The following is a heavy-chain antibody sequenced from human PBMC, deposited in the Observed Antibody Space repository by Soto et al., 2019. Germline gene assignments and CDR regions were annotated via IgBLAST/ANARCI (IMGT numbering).Heavy chain of an antibody. V-gene: IGHV3-30-3*01. Sequence: QVQLVESGGGVVQPGRSLRLSCAASGFTFSSYAMHWVRQAPGKGLEWVAVISYDGSNKYYADSVKGRFTISRDNSKNTLYLQMNSLRAEDTAVYYCARGISVGWFHYFDYWGQGTLVTVSS. CDR3: ARGISVGWFHYFDY. CDR1: GFTFSSYA. D-gene: IGHD6-19*01. J-gene: IGHJ4*02. CDR2: ISYDGSNK.